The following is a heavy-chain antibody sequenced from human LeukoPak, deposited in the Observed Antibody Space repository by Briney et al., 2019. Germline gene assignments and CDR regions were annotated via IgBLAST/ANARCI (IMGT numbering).Heavy chain of an antibody. J-gene: IGHJ6*04. CDR3: ARDEGYCSGGRCYPSGMNV. CDR1: AYSISSGYY. CDR2: IFHSGSI. Sequence: PSETLSLTCSVSAYSISSGYYWGWVRQPPGKGLEWIGSIFHSGSISYNPSLKSRVTISVDMSKNQFSLNLSSVTAADTAVYYCARDEGYCSGGRCYPSGMNVWGKGTTVTVSS. V-gene: IGHV4-38-2*02. D-gene: IGHD2-15*01.